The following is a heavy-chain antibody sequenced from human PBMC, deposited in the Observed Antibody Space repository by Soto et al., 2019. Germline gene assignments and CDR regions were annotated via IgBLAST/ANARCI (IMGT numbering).Heavy chain of an antibody. CDR2: IIPIFGTA. V-gene: IGHV1-69*06. CDR3: ARNPLQHIVVVTAIYYYGMDV. Sequence: QVQLVQSGAEVKKPGSSVKVSCKASGGTFSSYAISWVRQAPGQGLEWMGGIIPIFGTANYAQKFQGRVTSTRDKPTSTAYLELSSLRSEDTAVYYCARNPLQHIVVVTAIYYYGMDVWGQGTTVTVSS. D-gene: IGHD2-21*02. J-gene: IGHJ6*02. CDR1: GGTFSSYA.